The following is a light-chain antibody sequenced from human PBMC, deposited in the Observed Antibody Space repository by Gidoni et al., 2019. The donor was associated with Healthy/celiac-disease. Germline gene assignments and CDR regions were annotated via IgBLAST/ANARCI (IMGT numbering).Light chain of an antibody. V-gene: IGKV1-33*01. CDR3: QQYDNLPLT. Sequence: DIQMTQSPSSLSASAGDRVTITCQASQDISNYLNWYQQKPGKAPKLLIYDASNLETGFPSRFSGSGSGTDVTFTISSLQPEDIATYYCQQYDNLPLTFGGGTKVEIK. CDR2: DAS. CDR1: QDISNY. J-gene: IGKJ4*01.